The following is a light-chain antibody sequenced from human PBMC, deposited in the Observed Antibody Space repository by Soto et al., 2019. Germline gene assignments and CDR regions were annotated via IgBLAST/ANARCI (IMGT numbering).Light chain of an antibody. Sequence: QSLLTEPAYVSGSPGQSMTISCPGTSIDVGGYNYVSWYQQHPGKAPKLMIYDVSNRPSGVSNRFSGSKSGNTASLTISGLQAEDEADYYCSSYTSSSTPYVFGTGTKVTVL. CDR3: SSYTSSSTPYV. CDR2: DVS. V-gene: IGLV2-14*01. CDR1: SIDVGGYNY. J-gene: IGLJ1*01.